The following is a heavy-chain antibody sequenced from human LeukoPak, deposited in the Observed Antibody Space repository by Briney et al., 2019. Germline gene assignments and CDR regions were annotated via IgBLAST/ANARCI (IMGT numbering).Heavy chain of an antibody. Sequence: GESLKISCKGSGYSFSTNWIGWVRQMPGKGLEWMGIIQPDKSDTRYSPSFQGQVTISADKSIDTAYLHWSSLKASDTAIYYCARGGPNYALDYWGQGTLVTVSS. CDR1: GYSFSTNW. CDR3: ARGGPNYALDY. CDR2: IQPDKSDT. J-gene: IGHJ4*02. V-gene: IGHV5-51*01. D-gene: IGHD2-2*01.